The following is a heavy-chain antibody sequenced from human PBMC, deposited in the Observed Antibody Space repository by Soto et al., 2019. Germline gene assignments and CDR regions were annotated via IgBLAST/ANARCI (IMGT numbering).Heavy chain of an antibody. Sequence: KPSETLSLTCTVSGDSISTFYWSWIRQPPGKGLEWIGYIYYTGSTNYNPSLKSRVTMSVDTSKKQFSLKLTSVTAADTAVYYCARQRGNYFDYWGQGSLVTVSS. V-gene: IGHV4-59*01. CDR1: GDSISTFY. D-gene: IGHD3-10*01. CDR3: ARQRGNYFDY. CDR2: IYYTGST. J-gene: IGHJ4*02.